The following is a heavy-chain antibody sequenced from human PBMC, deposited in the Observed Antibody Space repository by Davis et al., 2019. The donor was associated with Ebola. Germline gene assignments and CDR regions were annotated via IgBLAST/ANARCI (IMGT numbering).Heavy chain of an antibody. CDR2: INPSGGST. CDR3: ARVGYYYDSSGYYSAFDY. D-gene: IGHD3-22*01. V-gene: IGHV1-46*01. CDR1: GYTFTSYC. Sequence: ASVKVSCKASGYTFTSYCMHWVRQAPGQGLEWMGIINPSGGSTSYAQKFQGRVTMTRDTSTSTVYMELSSLRSEDTAVYYCARVGYYYDSSGYYSAFDYWGQGTLVTVSS. J-gene: IGHJ4*02.